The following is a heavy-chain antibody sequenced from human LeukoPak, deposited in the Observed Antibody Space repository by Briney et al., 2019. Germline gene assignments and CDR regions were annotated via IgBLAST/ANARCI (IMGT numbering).Heavy chain of an antibody. Sequence: GASVKVSCKASGYTFTSYGISWVRQAPGQGLEWMGWISAYNGNTNYAQKPQGRVTMTTDTSTSTAYMELRSLRSDDTAVYYCARAGRQGYSSSWNWFDPWGQGTLVTVSS. V-gene: IGHV1-18*01. CDR1: GYTFTSYG. CDR2: ISAYNGNT. D-gene: IGHD6-13*01. J-gene: IGHJ5*02. CDR3: ARAGRQGYSSSWNWFDP.